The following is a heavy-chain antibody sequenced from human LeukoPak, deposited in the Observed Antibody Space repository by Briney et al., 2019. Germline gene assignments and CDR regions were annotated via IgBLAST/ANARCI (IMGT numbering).Heavy chain of an antibody. CDR3: ARSSGWYHRGPDYYYYYMDV. V-gene: IGHV3-48*03. J-gene: IGHJ6*03. CDR1: GFTFSTYD. D-gene: IGHD6-19*01. Sequence: PGGSLRLSCAASGFTFSTYDMNWVRQAPGKGLGWVSYISSSGRTIYYADSVKGRFTISRDNAKNSLYLQMHSLRAEDTAIYYCARSSGWYHRGPDYYYYYMDVWGKGTTVTVS. CDR2: ISSSGRTI.